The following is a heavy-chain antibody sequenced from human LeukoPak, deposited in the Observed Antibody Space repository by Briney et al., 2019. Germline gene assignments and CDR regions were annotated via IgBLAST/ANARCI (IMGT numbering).Heavy chain of an antibody. CDR2: ISSSGSTI. CDR3: ARAAGEMATIRY. D-gene: IGHD5-24*01. Sequence: GGSLRLSCAASGFTFSDYYMSWIRQAPGKGLEWVLYISSSGSTIYYADSVKGRFTISRDNAKNSLFLQMNSLRAEDAAVYYCARAAGEMATIRYWGQGTLVTVSS. J-gene: IGHJ4*02. CDR1: GFTFSDYY. V-gene: IGHV3-11*04.